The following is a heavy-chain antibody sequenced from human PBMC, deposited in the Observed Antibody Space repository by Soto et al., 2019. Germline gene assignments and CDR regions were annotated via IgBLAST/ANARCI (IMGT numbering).Heavy chain of an antibody. V-gene: IGHV4-61*01. CDR1: GVCVSSEIYH. CDR2: IYYSGST. D-gene: IGHD3-22*01. CDR3: ERVHDSSRYYNYWYFDL. J-gene: IGHJ2*01. Sequence: SETLSLTCTVSGVCVSSEIYHWAWFRHPPGGGLEFIASIYYSGSTNYNGSLKGRVTISAYSSKNQFALRLNSVTAADTAVYYCERVHDSSRYYNYWYFDLWGRGPRVPV.